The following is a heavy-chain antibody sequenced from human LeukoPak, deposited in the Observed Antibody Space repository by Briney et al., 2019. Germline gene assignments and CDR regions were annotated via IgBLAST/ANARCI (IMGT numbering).Heavy chain of an antibody. Sequence: GGSLRLSCAASGFSFSSYRMNWVRQAPGKGLEWVSSISSSSTYIYYADSVKGRFTISRDNAKNSLYQQMNSLRAEDTALYYCAKGRGYDYGYIFGYFDYWGQGTLVTVSS. CDR2: ISSSSTYI. V-gene: IGHV3-21*04. J-gene: IGHJ4*02. D-gene: IGHD5-18*01. CDR3: AKGRGYDYGYIFGYFDY. CDR1: GFSFSSYR.